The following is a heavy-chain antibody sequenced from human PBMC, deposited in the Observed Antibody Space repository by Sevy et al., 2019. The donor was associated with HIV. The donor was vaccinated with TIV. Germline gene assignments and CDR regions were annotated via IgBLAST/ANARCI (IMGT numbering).Heavy chain of an antibody. J-gene: IGHJ6*04. CDR2: IKEDGSDK. CDR1: GFTFSSSW. Sequence: GGSLRLSCAASGFTFSSSWMNWVRQAPGKGLEWVANIKEDGSDKYYVDSVKGRFTISRDNAKNSLYLEMNSLRAEDTAVYYCARWDVWGKGTTVTVSS. CDR3: ARWDV. V-gene: IGHV3-7*01.